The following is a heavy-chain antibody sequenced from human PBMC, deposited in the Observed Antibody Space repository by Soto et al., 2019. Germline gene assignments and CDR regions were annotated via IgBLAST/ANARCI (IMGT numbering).Heavy chain of an antibody. CDR1: GYTFSGFY. D-gene: IGHD3-22*01. Sequence: QVQLVQSGAEVKKPGASVTVSFKASGYTFSGFYIHWVRQAPGQGLESMGWINPANGDANYPQKFQGRVTMTRDTSTSTAYMELSRLTSDDTALYFCARVGSYFDGSSYPYWGQGTLVTVSS. V-gene: IGHV1-2*02. CDR3: ARVGSYFDGSSYPY. CDR2: INPANGDA. J-gene: IGHJ4*02.